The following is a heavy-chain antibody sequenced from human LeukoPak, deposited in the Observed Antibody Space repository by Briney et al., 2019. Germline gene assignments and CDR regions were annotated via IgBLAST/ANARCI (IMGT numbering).Heavy chain of an antibody. CDR1: GFSFANSV. CDR2: ISSSSSYI. J-gene: IGHJ4*02. V-gene: IGHV3-21*01. Sequence: GGSLRLSCAASGFSFANSVISWIRQAPGKGLEWVSSISSSSSYIHYADSVKGRFTISRDNVKNSLYLQMNSLRAEDTAVYYCARDLGYDSSGEDPNNYWGQGTLVTVSS. CDR3: ARDLGYDSSGEDPNNY. D-gene: IGHD3-22*01.